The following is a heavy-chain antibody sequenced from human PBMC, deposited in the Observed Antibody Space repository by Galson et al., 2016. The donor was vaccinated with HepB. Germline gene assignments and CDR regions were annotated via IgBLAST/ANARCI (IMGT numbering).Heavy chain of an antibody. CDR3: ARDPPYTVKGREFYFDL. J-gene: IGHJ2*01. D-gene: IGHD3-10*01. Sequence: TLSLTCTVSGGSLSSASHYWSWIRQPAGKGLEWIGRIYTSGRTDYNPSLRSRVIISGDTSKNHFSLNLSPVTAAATAVFYCARDPPYTVKGREFYFDLWGRGTLVAVSS. CDR2: IYTSGRT. CDR1: GGSLSSASHY. V-gene: IGHV4-61*02.